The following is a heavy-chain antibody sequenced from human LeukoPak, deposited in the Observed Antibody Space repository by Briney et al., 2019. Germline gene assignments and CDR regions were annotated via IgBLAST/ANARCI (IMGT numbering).Heavy chain of an antibody. CDR3: ARVYSSSWYKLVAFDI. CDR1: GYSFTNYW. V-gene: IGHV5-51*01. CDR2: IYPGDSDT. D-gene: IGHD6-13*01. J-gene: IGHJ3*02. Sequence: GESLKISCKGSGYSFTNYWIGWVRQLPGKGLEWMGIIYPGDSDTRYSPSFQGQVTISADKSISTAYLQWSSLKASDTAMYYCARVYSSSWYKLVAFDIWGQGTMVTVSS.